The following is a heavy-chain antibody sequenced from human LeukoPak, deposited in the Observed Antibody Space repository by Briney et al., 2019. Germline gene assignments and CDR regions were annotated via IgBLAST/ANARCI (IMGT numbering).Heavy chain of an antibody. CDR2: ISAYNGNT. CDR1: GYTFTSYG. Sequence: ASVKVSCKASGYTFTSYGISWVRQAPGQGLEWMGWISAYNGNTNYAQKLQGRVTMTTDTSTSTAYMELRSLRSDDTAVYYCARDGDRYCSSTSCSEFDYWGQGTLVTVSS. V-gene: IGHV1-18*01. D-gene: IGHD2-2*01. J-gene: IGHJ4*02. CDR3: ARDGDRYCSSTSCSEFDY.